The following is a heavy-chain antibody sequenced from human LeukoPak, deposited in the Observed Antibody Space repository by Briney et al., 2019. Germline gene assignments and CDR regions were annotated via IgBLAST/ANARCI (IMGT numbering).Heavy chain of an antibody. CDR2: IYYSGST. CDR1: GGSISSGDYY. V-gene: IGHV4-30-4*01. CDR3: AGSGYSYGLGAFDI. Sequence: PSQTLSLTCTVSGGSISSGDYYWSWIRQPRGKGLEWIGYIYYSGSTYYNPSLKSRVTISVDTSKNQFSLKLSSVTAADTAVYYCAGSGYSYGLGAFDIWGQGTMVTVSS. J-gene: IGHJ3*02. D-gene: IGHD5-18*01.